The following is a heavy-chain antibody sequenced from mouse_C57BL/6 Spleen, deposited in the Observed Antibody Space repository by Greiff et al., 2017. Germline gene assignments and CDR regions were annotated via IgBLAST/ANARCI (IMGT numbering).Heavy chain of an antibody. CDR3: ARSRGNFYAMDY. Sequence: VQLQQPGTELVKPGASVKLSCKASGYTFTSYWMHWVKQRPGQGLEWIGNINPSNGGTNYNEKFKSKTTLTVDKSSSTAYMQLSSLTSDDSAVYYCARSRGNFYAMDYWGQGTSVTVSS. V-gene: IGHV1-53*01. CDR1: GYTFTSYW. D-gene: IGHD2-1*01. CDR2: INPSNGGT. J-gene: IGHJ4*01.